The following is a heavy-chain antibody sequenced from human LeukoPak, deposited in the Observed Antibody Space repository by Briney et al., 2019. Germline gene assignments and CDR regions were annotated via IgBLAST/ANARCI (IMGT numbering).Heavy chain of an antibody. J-gene: IGHJ4*02. D-gene: IGHD6-19*01. CDR2: IKRDGSEK. CDR3: ARDASALY. V-gene: IGHV3-7*01. CDR1: GFTFSSYW. Sequence: PGGSLRLSCAASGFTFSSYWMTWVRQAPGKGLEWVASIKRDGSEKYYLDCVKGRLTISRGNARDSLYLQMNSLRDDDTSVYFCARDASALYWGRGTLVTVSS.